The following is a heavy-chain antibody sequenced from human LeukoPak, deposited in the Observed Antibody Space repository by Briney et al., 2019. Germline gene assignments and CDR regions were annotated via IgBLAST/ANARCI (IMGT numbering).Heavy chain of an antibody. D-gene: IGHD6-19*01. CDR1: GGSISSYY. J-gene: IGHJ5*02. V-gene: IGHV4-59*01. CDR3: ARVLAVAGTASYWFDP. CDR2: IYYSGST. Sequence: ASETLSLTCTVSGGSISSYYWSWIRQPPGKGLEWIGYIYYSGSTNYNPSLKSRVTISVDTSKNQFSLKLSSVTAADTAVYYCARVLAVAGTASYWFDPWGQGTLVTVSS.